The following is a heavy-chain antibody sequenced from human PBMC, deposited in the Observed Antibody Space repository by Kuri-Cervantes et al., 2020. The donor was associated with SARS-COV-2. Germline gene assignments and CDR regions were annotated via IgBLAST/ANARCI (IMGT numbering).Heavy chain of an antibody. CDR2: INHSGSI. J-gene: IGHJ4*02. CDR3: TGGLYGEVILFY. CDR1: GGSFSGDY. D-gene: IGHD4-17*01. Sequence: SQTLSLTCAVYGGSFSGDYWSWIRQPPGKGLEWIGEINHSGSINYNPSHKSRVTISVDTSKTQSSRKLSSVAAADTAGYYFTGGLYGEVILFYWGQGTLVTFSS. V-gene: IGHV4-34*01.